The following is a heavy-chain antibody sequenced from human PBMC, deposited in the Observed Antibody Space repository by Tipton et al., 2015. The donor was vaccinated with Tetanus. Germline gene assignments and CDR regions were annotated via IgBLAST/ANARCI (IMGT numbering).Heavy chain of an antibody. V-gene: IGHV3-53*01. CDR3: ARVSYYYYGMDV. CDR2: IYSTSTT. J-gene: IGHJ6*02. Sequence: QLVQSGGGLIQPGGSLRLSCAASGFSVSNNYLSWVRQAPGKGLEWVSIIYSTSTTYYVDSVKGRFTISRDISKNSLYLQMNSLRAEDTALYHCARVSYYYYGMDVWGQGTTVTVSS. CDR1: GFSVSNNY.